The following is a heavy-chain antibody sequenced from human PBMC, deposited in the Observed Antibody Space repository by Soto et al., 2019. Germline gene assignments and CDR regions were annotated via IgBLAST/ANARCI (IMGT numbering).Heavy chain of an antibody. J-gene: IGHJ6*02. CDR1: GYSFTSYW. CDR2: IYPGDSDT. D-gene: IGHD6-13*01. CDR3: AKHPLGYPVASVYYSYGMDV. V-gene: IGHV5-51*01. Sequence: PGESLKISCKGSGYSFTSYWIGWVRQMPGKGLEWMGIIYPGDSDTRYSPSFQGQVTISADKSISTAYLQWSSLKASDTAMYYCAKHPLGYPVASVYYSYGMDVWGQGTRVAVSS.